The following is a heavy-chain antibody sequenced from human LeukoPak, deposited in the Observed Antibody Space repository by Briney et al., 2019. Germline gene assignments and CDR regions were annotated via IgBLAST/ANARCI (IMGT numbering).Heavy chain of an antibody. CDR3: ARDLSGYYYFDY. Sequence: GASVKVSCKASGYTFTSYYMHWVRQAPGQGLEWMGWISAYNGNTNYAQKFQGRVTITADESTSTAYMELSSLRSEDTAVYYCARDLSGYYYFDYWGQGTLVTVSS. CDR1: GYTFTSYY. CDR2: ISAYNGNT. D-gene: IGHD3-22*01. V-gene: IGHV1-18*04. J-gene: IGHJ4*02.